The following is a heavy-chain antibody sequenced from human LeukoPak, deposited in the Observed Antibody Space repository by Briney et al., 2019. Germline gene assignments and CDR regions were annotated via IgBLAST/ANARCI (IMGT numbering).Heavy chain of an antibody. Sequence: PGESLTLSCALSGLTLSIIYMRWVRQPPERGREWVAVILNGGSPFYADSVKAQFTISSHNSKNTLYLQMNSRRVEDTAVYYCARHNSGYDLLDYWGQGALVTVSS. J-gene: IGHJ4*02. CDR1: GLTLSIIY. CDR3: ARHNSGYDLLDY. D-gene: IGHD5-12*01. V-gene: IGHV3-53*04. CDR2: ILNGGSP.